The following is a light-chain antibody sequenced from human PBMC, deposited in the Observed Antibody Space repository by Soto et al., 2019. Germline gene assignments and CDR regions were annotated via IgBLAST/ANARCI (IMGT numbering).Light chain of an antibody. V-gene: IGLV2-11*01. J-gene: IGLJ1*01. CDR2: DVS. CDR3: YSYAGDYTYV. Sequence: QSALTQPRSVSGSPGQSVTISCTGTSSDVGDYNYVSWYQLHPGKAPKLMIYDVSKRPSGVPDRFSGSKSGNTASLTISGLQAEDEADYYCYSYAGDYTYVFGTGTKLTVL. CDR1: SSDVGDYNY.